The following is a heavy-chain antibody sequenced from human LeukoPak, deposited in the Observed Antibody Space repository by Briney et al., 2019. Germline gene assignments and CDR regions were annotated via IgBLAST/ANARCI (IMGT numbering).Heavy chain of an antibody. Sequence: SETLSLTCAVYGGSFSGYYWSWIRQPPGKGLEWIGEINHSGSTNYNPSLKSRVTISVDTSKNQSSLKLSSVTAADTAVYYCARVQLYGSGSPNDYWGQGTLVTVSS. J-gene: IGHJ4*02. V-gene: IGHV4-34*01. D-gene: IGHD3-10*01. CDR1: GGSFSGYY. CDR2: INHSGST. CDR3: ARVQLYGSGSPNDY.